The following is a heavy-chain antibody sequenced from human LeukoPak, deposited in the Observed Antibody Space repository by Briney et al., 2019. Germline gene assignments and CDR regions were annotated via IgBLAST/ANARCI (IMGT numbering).Heavy chain of an antibody. CDR2: IRTTAEGAKYA. V-gene: IGHV3-48*02. CDR1: GFSFTDYP. D-gene: IGHD5-24*01. J-gene: IGHJ4*02. CDR3: AKEKRDGYNILRYFDY. Sequence: PGGSLRLSCATSGFSFTDYPMNWVRQAPGKGLEWISNIRTTAEGAKYAYYADSVKGRVTISRDDGKNTLYLHMNSLRDDDTAVYYCAKEKRDGYNILRYFDYWGQGTLVTVSS.